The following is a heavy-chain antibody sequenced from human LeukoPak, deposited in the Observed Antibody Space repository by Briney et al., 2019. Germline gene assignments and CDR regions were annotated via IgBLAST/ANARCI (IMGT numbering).Heavy chain of an antibody. CDR3: AKDYRIGYSDHFDY. CDR2: IYGSGQTT. Sequence: GGSLRLSCVGSGFTFSSHAMSWVRQAPEKGLEWVSGIYGSGQTTHYADSVKGRFSISRDNSKNTLYLQMDSLRGEDTAIYYCAKDYRIGYSDHFDYWGQGALVTVSS. CDR1: GFTFSSHA. J-gene: IGHJ4*02. V-gene: IGHV3-23*01. D-gene: IGHD2-21*01.